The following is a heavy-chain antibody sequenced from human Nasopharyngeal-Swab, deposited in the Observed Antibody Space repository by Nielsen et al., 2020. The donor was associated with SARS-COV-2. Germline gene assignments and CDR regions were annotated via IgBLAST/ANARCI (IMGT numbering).Heavy chain of an antibody. V-gene: IGHV1-69*13. J-gene: IGHJ4*02. CDR3: ARDPMGDYDILTGYYNGYYFDY. CDR2: IIPIFGTA. D-gene: IGHD3-9*01. CDR1: GGTFSSYA. Sequence: SVKFSCKASGGTFSSYAISWVRQAPGQGLEWMGGIIPIFGTANYAQKFQGRVTITADESTSTAYMELSSLRSEDTAVYYCARDPMGDYDILTGYYNGYYFDYWGQGTLVTVSS.